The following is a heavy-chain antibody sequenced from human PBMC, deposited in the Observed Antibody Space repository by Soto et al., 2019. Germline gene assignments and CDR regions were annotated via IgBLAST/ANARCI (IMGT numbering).Heavy chain of an antibody. CDR3: ALTIRSRWFDP. CDR2: ISAYNGNT. Sequence: ASVKASCKASGYTFTSYGISWVRQAPGQGLEWMGWISAYNGNTNYAQKLQGRVTMTTDTSTSTAYMELRSLRSDDTAVYYCALTIRSRWFDPWGQGTLVTVSS. J-gene: IGHJ5*02. V-gene: IGHV1-18*01. CDR1: GYTFTSYG. D-gene: IGHD3-10*01.